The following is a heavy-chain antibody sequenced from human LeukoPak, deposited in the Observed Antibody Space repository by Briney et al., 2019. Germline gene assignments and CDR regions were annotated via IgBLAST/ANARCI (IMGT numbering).Heavy chain of an antibody. V-gene: IGHV3-23*01. CDR3: AKDSSTTVTTKGGPRRSFDY. CDR1: GFTFSIYV. CDR2: ISGSGCPT. Sequence: GGSLRLSCAASGFTFSIYVMSGVRHAPGKGLDCLSVISGSGCPTYYADSVQGRFTISRDNSKNTLYLQMNSLRAEDTAIYYCAKDSSTTVTTKGGPRRSFDYWGLGTLVTVSS. J-gene: IGHJ4*02. D-gene: IGHD4-17*01.